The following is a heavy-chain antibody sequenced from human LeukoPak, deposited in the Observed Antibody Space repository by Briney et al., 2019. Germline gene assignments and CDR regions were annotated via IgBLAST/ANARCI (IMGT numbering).Heavy chain of an antibody. J-gene: IGHJ4*02. CDR1: GFTFSSYW. V-gene: IGHV3-74*01. CDR2: INSDGSNT. D-gene: IGHD1-26*01. CDR3: ARIRNGSWRGFDY. Sequence: GGSLRLSCAASGFTFSSYWMHWVRQAPGKGLVWVSRINSDGSNTNYADSVKGRFTISRDNAENTLYLQMNSLRAEDTAVYYCARIRNGSWRGFDYWGQGTLVTVSS.